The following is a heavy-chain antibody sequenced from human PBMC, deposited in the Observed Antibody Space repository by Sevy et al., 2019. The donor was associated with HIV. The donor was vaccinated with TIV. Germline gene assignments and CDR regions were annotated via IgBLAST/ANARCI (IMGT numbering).Heavy chain of an antibody. CDR1: GFTFSDYY. D-gene: IGHD3-3*01. Sequence: GGSLRLSCATSGFTFSDYYMAWIRQAPGKGLQWVSYISSSGTPIYYADPVKGRFTISRDNAKRSLYLQMNSLRADDTAVYYCARAGDDYCVATYCNKNWFDPWGHGILVTVSS. V-gene: IGHV3-11*01. CDR3: ARAGDDYCVATYCNKNWFDP. CDR2: ISSSGTPI. J-gene: IGHJ5*02.